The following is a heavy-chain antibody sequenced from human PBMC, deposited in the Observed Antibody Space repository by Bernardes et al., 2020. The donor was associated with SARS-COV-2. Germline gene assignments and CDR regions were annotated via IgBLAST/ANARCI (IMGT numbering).Heavy chain of an antibody. V-gene: IGHV3-66*01. CDR3: ARSSAGAPNSYYYDYGMDV. D-gene: IGHD2-8*01. CDR1: GFSVSRNY. CDR2: ICDTGTT. Sequence: GGSLRLSCAASGFSVSRNYMTWVRQAPGKGLEWVAVICDTGTTHHADSEMCRFSISRDNSKNTVYLQMNNLRGEDTAVYYCARSSAGAPNSYYYDYGMDVGGRVTTVTVS. J-gene: IGHJ6*02.